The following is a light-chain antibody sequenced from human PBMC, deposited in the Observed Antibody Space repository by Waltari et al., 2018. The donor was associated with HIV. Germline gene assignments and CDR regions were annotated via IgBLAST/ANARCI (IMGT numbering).Light chain of an antibody. CDR1: QSIGNY. J-gene: IGKJ2*01. CDR3: QQSYNTPYT. V-gene: IGKV1-39*01. CDR2: TVS. Sequence: DIQMTQSPSSLSASVGDRVTITCRASQSIGNYLNWYQQKPRKAPKVLIYTVSSLQSGVPSRISGSRSGTDFTLTINSLQPEDFATYFCQQSYNTPYTFGQGTKLEIK.